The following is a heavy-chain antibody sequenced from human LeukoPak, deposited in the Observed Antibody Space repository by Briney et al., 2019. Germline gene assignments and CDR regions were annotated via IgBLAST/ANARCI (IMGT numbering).Heavy chain of an antibody. CDR2: IYYSGST. V-gene: IGHV4-59*08. CDR3: ARVLKYSSSSNWFDP. D-gene: IGHD6-6*01. CDR1: GGSISSYY. J-gene: IGHJ5*02. Sequence: SETLSLTCTVSGGSISSYYWSWIRQPPGKGLEWIGYIYYSGSTYYNPSLKSRVTISVDTSKNQFSLKLSSVTAADTAVYYCARVLKYSSSSNWFDPWGQGTLVTVSS.